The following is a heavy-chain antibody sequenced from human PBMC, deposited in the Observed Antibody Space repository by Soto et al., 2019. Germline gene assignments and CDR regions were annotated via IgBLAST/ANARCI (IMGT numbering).Heavy chain of an antibody. V-gene: IGHV3-23*01. CDR2: ISGSGGST. CDR1: GFPFSSYA. D-gene: IGHD2-2*01. Sequence: AGCMGLPSAASGFPFSSYARSWVRQAPGKGLEWVSAISGSGGSTYYADSVKGRFTISRDNSKNTLYLQMNSLSAEDTAVYYCAKRPTQLDYSGQGTLVTVSS. J-gene: IGHJ4*02. CDR3: AKRPTQLDY.